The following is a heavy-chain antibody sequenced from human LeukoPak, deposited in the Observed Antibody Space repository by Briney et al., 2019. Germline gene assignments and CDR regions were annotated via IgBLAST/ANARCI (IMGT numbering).Heavy chain of an antibody. CDR2: INPNSGGT. CDR3: ARDARVVPAAGGWFDP. CDR1: GYTFTGYY. Sequence: ASVKVSCEASGYTFTGYYMHWVRQAPGQGLEWVGWINPNSGGTNYAQKFQGRVTMTRDTSISTAYMELSRLRSDDTAVYYCARDARVVPAAGGWFDPWGQGTLVTVSS. J-gene: IGHJ5*02. D-gene: IGHD2-2*01. V-gene: IGHV1-2*02.